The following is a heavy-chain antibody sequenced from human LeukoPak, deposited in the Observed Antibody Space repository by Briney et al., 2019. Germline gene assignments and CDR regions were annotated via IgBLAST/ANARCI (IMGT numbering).Heavy chain of an antibody. J-gene: IGHJ4*02. V-gene: IGHV3-23*01. CDR1: GFTFSSYA. CDR2: ITDSGTGT. D-gene: IGHD2-2*01. CDR3: AKAGHCSSTSCYFAAFRY. Sequence: GGSLRLSCAASGFTFSSYALSWVRQAPGKGLEWVSGITDSGTGTYYADSVKGRFTISRDNSKNTLYLQMNSLRAEDTAVYYCAKAGHCSSTSCYFAAFRYWGQGTLVTVSS.